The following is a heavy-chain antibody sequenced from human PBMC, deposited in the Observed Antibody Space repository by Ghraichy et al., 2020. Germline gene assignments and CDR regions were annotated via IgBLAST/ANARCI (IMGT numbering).Heavy chain of an antibody. Sequence: GGSLRLSCAASGFTFSSYWMSWVRQAPGKGLEWVANIKQDGSEKYYVDSVKGRFTISRDNAKNSLYLQMNSLRAEDTAVYYCARVGLYCSSTSCYSYYYYYGMDVWGQGTTVTVSS. CDR2: IKQDGSEK. CDR3: ARVGLYCSSTSCYSYYYYYGMDV. V-gene: IGHV3-7*03. J-gene: IGHJ6*02. D-gene: IGHD2-2*02. CDR1: GFTFSSYW.